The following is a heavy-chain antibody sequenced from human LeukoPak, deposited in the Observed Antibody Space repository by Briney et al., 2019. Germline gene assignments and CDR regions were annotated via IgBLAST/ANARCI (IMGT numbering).Heavy chain of an antibody. J-gene: IGHJ4*02. Sequence: GGSLRLSCAASGFTFSSYWMSWVGQAPGKGLEGVANIKEEGSEKYYVDSVKGRFTISRDNAKNSLYLQMNSLRAEDTAVYYCARRYCGGDCHSPYFDYWGQGTLVTVSS. V-gene: IGHV3-7*01. CDR1: GFTFSSYW. CDR2: IKEEGSEK. CDR3: ARRYCGGDCHSPYFDY. D-gene: IGHD2-21*02.